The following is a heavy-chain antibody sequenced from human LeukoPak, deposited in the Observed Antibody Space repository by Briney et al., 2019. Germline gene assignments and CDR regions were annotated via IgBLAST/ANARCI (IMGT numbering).Heavy chain of an antibody. D-gene: IGHD6-19*01. CDR2: IYYSGST. Sequence: LETLSLTCTVSGGSISSSSYYWGWVRQPPGKGVEWLGSIYYSGSTYYNPSLPTRVTISVDTSKNQFSLKLTSVPAADTAVYYCASGWYPDYWGQGTLVTVSS. CDR1: GGSISSSSYY. V-gene: IGHV4-39*01. CDR3: ASGWYPDY. J-gene: IGHJ4*02.